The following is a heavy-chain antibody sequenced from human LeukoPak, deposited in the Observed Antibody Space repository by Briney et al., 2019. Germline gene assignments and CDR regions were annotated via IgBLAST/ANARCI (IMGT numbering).Heavy chain of an antibody. CDR1: GFTFSSYA. CDR3: AKERGGSYYYYMDV. V-gene: IGHV3-30-3*01. D-gene: IGHD3-10*01. Sequence: GGSLRLSCAASGFTFSSYAMHWVRQAPGKGLEWVAVISYDGSNKYYADSVKGRFTISRNNSKNTLYLQMNSLRAEDTAVYYCAKERGGSYYYYMDVWGKGTTVTVSS. J-gene: IGHJ6*03. CDR2: ISYDGSNK.